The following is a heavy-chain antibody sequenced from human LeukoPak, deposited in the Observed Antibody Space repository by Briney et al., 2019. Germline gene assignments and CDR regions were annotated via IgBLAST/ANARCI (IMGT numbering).Heavy chain of an antibody. V-gene: IGHV3-21*01. J-gene: IGHJ4*02. D-gene: IGHD2-15*01. Sequence: GSLRLSCAASEFTFSSYTINWVRQAPGKGLEWVSSISSTSTYISYADSVKGRFTISRDNAKNSLYLQMNSLRAEDTAVYYCARGCGNFDYWGQGTLVSLSS. CDR2: ISSTSTYI. CDR1: EFTFSSYT. CDR3: ARGCGNFDY.